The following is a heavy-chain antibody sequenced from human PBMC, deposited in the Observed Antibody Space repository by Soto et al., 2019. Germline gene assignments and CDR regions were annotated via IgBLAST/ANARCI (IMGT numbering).Heavy chain of an antibody. J-gene: IGHJ4*01. V-gene: IGHV1-69*09. D-gene: IGHD3-16*01. CDR3: ATLGAQNAH. CDR1: GDVFSTDT. CDR2: IIPFLNLS. Sequence: QVVLLQSGADVKEPGSSVNISCKTFGDVFSTDTINWVRQAPGQGLLWMGSIIPFLNLSNIEPTFMDRLSTTAAESTGTGYLTLRDLTREDSAMYCCATLGAQNAHWGHGTRMTVSS.